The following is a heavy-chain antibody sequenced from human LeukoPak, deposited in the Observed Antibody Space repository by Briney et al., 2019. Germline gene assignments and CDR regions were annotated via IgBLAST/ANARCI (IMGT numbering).Heavy chain of an antibody. V-gene: IGHV4-39*01. J-gene: IGHJ4*02. CDR2: IYYSGST. CDR1: SGSISSSSYY. Sequence: SETLSLTCTVSSGSISSSSYYWGWIRQPPGKGLEWIGSIYYSGSTYYNPSLKSRVTISVDTSKNQFSLKLSSVTAADTAVYYCARHLSSSEPFDYWGQGTLVAVSS. D-gene: IGHD6-13*01. CDR3: ARHLSSSEPFDY.